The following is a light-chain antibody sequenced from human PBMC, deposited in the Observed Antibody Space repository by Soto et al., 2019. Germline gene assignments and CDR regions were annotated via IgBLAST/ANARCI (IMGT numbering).Light chain of an antibody. J-gene: IGKJ1*01. CDR3: QQYNYYPWT. CDR1: QSISNW. Sequence: DIQMTQSPSTLSASVGDRVTITCRASQSISNWLAWYQQKPGKAPKLLMYKASSLESGVPSRFSGSGSGTEFTLTISSLQPDDFATYYCQQYNYYPWTFGQGTKVEIK. CDR2: KAS. V-gene: IGKV1-5*03.